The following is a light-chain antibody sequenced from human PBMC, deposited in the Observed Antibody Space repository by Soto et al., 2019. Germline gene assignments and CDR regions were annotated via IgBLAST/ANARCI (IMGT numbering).Light chain of an antibody. V-gene: IGKV3-20*01. CDR1: QSISSSF. CDR2: GAS. CDR3: QQYDSSPWT. J-gene: IGKJ1*01. Sequence: EIVLTQSPGTLSLSPGERATLSCRASQSISSSFLAWYQQKPGQAPRLLIYGASSRATGIPDRFSGSGSGTDFYLTISRLEPEDFAVFYCQQYDSSPWTFGQGTKVEIK.